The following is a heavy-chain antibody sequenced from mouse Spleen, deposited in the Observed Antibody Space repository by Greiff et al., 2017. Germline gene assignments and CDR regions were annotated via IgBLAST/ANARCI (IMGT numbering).Heavy chain of an antibody. J-gene: IGHJ2*01. Sequence: VQLQESGAELVKPGASVKISCKASGYAFSSYWMNWVKQRPGKGLEWIGQIYPGDGDTNYNGKFKGKATLTADKSSSTAYMQLSSLTSEDSAVYFCARPWDVGDFDYWGQGTTLTVSS. V-gene: IGHV1-80*01. D-gene: IGHD4-1*01. CDR1: GYAFSSYW. CDR2: IYPGDGDT. CDR3: ARPWDVGDFDY.